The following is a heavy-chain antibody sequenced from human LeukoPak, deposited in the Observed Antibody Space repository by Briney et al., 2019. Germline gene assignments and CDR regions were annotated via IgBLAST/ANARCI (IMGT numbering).Heavy chain of an antibody. D-gene: IGHD3-10*01. V-gene: IGHV4-4*07. CDR1: GGSISSYY. Sequence: PSETLSLTCTVSGGSISSYYWSWIRQPAGKGLEWIGRIYTSGSTNYNPSLKSRVTMSVDTSKNQFSLKLSSVTAADTAVYYCARDGYVVRGAYYYYGMDVWSQGTTVTVSS. J-gene: IGHJ6*02. CDR3: ARDGYVVRGAYYYYGMDV. CDR2: IYTSGST.